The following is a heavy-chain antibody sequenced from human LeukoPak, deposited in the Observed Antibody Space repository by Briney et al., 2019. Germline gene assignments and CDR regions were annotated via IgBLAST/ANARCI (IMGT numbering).Heavy chain of an antibody. D-gene: IGHD1-26*01. Sequence: GGSLRLSCAASGFTFRSFGFHWVRQAPGQGLEWLAIVSFERNDKYYADSVKGRFTISGDESKNTLYLQMNSLRSEDTAVYYCARDPLRRGTSYLDNWGQGTLVTVAS. CDR3: ARDPLRRGTSYLDN. J-gene: IGHJ4*02. CDR2: VSFERNDK. CDR1: GFTFRSFG. V-gene: IGHV3-30*03.